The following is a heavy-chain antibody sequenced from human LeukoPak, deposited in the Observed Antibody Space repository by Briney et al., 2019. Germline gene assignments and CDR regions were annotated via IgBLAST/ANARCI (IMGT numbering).Heavy chain of an antibody. V-gene: IGHV3-30*18. CDR2: ISYDGSNK. CDR1: GFTFSSYG. D-gene: IGHD1-26*01. Sequence: PRRSLRLSCAASGFTFSSYGMHWVRQAPGKGLEWVAVISYDGSNKYYADSVKGRFTISRDNSKNTLYLQMNSLRAEDTAVYYCAKAASGSYYFDYWGQGTLVTVSS. J-gene: IGHJ4*02. CDR3: AKAASGSYYFDY.